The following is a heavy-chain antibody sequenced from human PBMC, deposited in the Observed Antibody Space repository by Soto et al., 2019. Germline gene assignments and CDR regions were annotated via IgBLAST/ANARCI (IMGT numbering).Heavy chain of an antibody. CDR3: SRGTIDYFDTSRSGDGLDV. V-gene: IGHV4-30-4*01. D-gene: IGHD3-22*01. Sequence: QVRLQESGPGLVKPSQTLSLTCSVSGVSISSADFYWSWIRQPPGKALEWLGDMSYSGSTYYNPSLQSRITMSLDTSKNHFSLTLTSVTAADTAVYFCSRGTIDYFDTSRSGDGLDVWGQGTAVSVSS. CDR2: MSYSGST. CDR1: GVSISSADFY. J-gene: IGHJ6*02.